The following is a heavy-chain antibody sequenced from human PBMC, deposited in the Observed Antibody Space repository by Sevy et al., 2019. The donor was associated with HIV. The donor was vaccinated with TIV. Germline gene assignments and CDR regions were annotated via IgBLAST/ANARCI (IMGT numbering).Heavy chain of an antibody. V-gene: IGHV3-53*01. J-gene: IGHJ4*02. CDR1: EFTVSSSY. D-gene: IGHD1-26*01. CDR3: ARAGTGSYRAYFDY. Sequence: GGSLRLSCAASEFTVSSSYMSWVRQAPGKGLEWVSILSSGGSTYYAASVKGRFAVSRDNSKNTLYLQMNSLRAEDTAVYYCARAGTGSYRAYFDYWGQGTLVTVSS. CDR2: LSSGGST.